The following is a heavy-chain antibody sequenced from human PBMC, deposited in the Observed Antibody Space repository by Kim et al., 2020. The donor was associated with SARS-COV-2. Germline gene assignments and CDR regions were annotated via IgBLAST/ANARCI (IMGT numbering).Heavy chain of an antibody. V-gene: IGHV4-39*01. Sequence: SETLSLTCTVSGGSISSSSYYWGWIRQPPGKGLEWIGSIYYSGSTNYNPSLKSRVTISVDTSKNQFSLNLSSATAADTAVYYCARLQFHTFFGVVITYYFDYWGQGTLVTVSS. J-gene: IGHJ4*02. CDR3: ARLQFHTFFGVVITYYFDY. D-gene: IGHD3-3*01. CDR1: GGSISSSSYY. CDR2: IYYSGST.